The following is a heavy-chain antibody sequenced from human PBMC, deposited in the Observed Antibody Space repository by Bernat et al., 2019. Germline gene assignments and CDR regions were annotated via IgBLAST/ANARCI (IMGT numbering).Heavy chain of an antibody. CDR2: ISSSSSYI. J-gene: IGHJ6*03. Sequence: EVQLVESGGGLVKPGGSLRLSCAASGFTFSSYSMNWVRQAPGKGLEWVSYISSSSSYIYYADSVKGRFTISRDNAKNSLYLQMNSLRAEDTAVYYCAKLLRFLEWLPRYYYYYYMDVWGKGTTVTVSS. CDR1: GFTFSSYS. D-gene: IGHD3-3*01. CDR3: AKLLRFLEWLPRYYYYYYMDV. V-gene: IGHV3-21*05.